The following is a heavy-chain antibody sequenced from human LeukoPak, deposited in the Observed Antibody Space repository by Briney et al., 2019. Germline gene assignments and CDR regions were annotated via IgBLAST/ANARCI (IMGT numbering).Heavy chain of an antibody. D-gene: IGHD3-10*01. CDR2: ISSDGSIT. V-gene: IGHV3-74*01. CDR3: ARHLNYYLDY. Sequence: GGSLRLSRAASGFTFGTYWMHWVRQAPGKGLVWVSRISSDGSITSYADSVKGRFTISRDNAKNTLYLQMNSLRAEDTAVYYCARHLNYYLDYWGQGTLVTVSS. CDR1: GFTFGTYW. J-gene: IGHJ4*02.